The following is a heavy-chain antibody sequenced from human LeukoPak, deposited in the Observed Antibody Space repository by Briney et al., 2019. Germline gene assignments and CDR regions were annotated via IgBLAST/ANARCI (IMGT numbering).Heavy chain of an antibody. CDR2: IDPNSGGT. D-gene: IGHD3-10*01. J-gene: IGHJ6*03. Sequence: GASVKVSCKASGYTFTGYYMHWVRQAPGQGLEWMGWIDPNSGGTNYAQKFQGRVTMTRDTSISTAYMELSRLRSDDTAVYYCARDPDGIYYMDVWGKGTTVTVSS. CDR3: ARDPDGIYYMDV. CDR1: GYTFTGYY. V-gene: IGHV1-2*02.